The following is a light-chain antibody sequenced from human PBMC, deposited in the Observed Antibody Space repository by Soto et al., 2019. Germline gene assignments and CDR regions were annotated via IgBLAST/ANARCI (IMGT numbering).Light chain of an antibody. CDR2: EVS. V-gene: IGLV2-23*02. J-gene: IGLJ3*02. CDR1: SSDVGSYNL. Sequence: QSALTQPASVSGSPGQSITISCTGTSSDVGSYNLVSWYQQHPGKAPKLMIYEVSKRPSGVSNRFSGSKSGNTASLTISGLQAEDEADYYCCSYAGSSTWVFDGGTKLTVL. CDR3: CSYAGSSTWV.